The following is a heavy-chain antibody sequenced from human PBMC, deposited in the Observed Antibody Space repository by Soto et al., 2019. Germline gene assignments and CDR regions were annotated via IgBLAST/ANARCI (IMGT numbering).Heavy chain of an antibody. CDR3: ARGPYIAAAGSFDY. CDR2: INHSGST. J-gene: IGHJ4*02. D-gene: IGHD6-13*01. V-gene: IGHV4-34*01. CDR1: GGSFSGYY. Sequence: SETLSLTCAVYGGSFSGYYWSWIRQPPGKGLEWIGEINHSGSTNYNPSLKSRVTISVDTSKNQFSLKLSSVTAADTAVYYCARGPYIAAAGSFDYWGQGTLVPVSP.